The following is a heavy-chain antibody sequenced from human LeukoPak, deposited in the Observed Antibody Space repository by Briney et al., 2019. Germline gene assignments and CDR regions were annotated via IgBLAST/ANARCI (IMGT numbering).Heavy chain of an antibody. J-gene: IGHJ3*02. Sequence: GGSLRLSCAASGFTFSTYAMSWVRQAPGKGLEWVSAISGSGGSTYYADSVKGRFTISRDNSKNTLHLQMNSLRAEDTAVYYCARDRLSVAFDIWGQGTMVTVSS. V-gene: IGHV3-23*01. CDR2: ISGSGGST. D-gene: IGHD2-15*01. CDR3: ARDRLSVAFDI. CDR1: GFTFSTYA.